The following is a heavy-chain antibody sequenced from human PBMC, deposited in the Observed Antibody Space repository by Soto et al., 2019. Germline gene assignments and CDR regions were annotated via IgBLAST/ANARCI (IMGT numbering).Heavy chain of an antibody. Sequence: QLQLQESGPGLVKPSETLSLTCTVSGGSISSSSYYWGWIRQPPGKGLEWIGSIYYSGSTYYNPSLKSRVPISVDTSKNQFSLKLSSVTAADTAVYYCARAVDTAMVFYYYYYYMDVWGKGTTVTVSS. V-gene: IGHV4-39*01. CDR3: ARAVDTAMVFYYYYYYMDV. J-gene: IGHJ6*03. CDR2: IYYSGST. D-gene: IGHD5-18*01. CDR1: GGSISSSSYY.